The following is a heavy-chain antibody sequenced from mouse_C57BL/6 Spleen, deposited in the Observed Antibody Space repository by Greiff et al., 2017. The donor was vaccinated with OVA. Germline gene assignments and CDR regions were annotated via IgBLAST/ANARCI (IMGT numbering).Heavy chain of an antibody. D-gene: IGHD2-3*01. V-gene: IGHV1-7*01. CDR2: INPSCGYT. CDR3: ARSPRGDGYRYFDV. Sequence: VQLVESGAELAKPGASVKLSCKASGYTFTSYWMPWVKQRPGPGLGWIGYINPSCGYTKYNQKFKDKATLTADKASSTAYMQLSSLTYEDSAVYDCARSPRGDGYRYFDVWGTGTTVTVSS. CDR1: GYTFTSYW. J-gene: IGHJ1*03.